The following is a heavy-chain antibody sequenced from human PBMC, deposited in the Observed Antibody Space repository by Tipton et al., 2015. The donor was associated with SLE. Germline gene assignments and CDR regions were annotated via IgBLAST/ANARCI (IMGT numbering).Heavy chain of an antibody. Sequence: GSLRLSCAASGFTVSSNYMSWVRQAPGKGLEWVSGINWNGGSTDYADSVKGRFTISRDNAKNSLYLQMNSLRAEDTALYYCARDKDYDFWSGFDYWGQGTLVTVSS. D-gene: IGHD3-3*01. J-gene: IGHJ4*02. V-gene: IGHV3-20*04. CDR1: GFTVSSNY. CDR2: INWNGGST. CDR3: ARDKDYDFWSGFDY.